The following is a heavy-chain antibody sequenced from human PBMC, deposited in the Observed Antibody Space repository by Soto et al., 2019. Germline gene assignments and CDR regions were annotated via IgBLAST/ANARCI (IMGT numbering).Heavy chain of an antibody. J-gene: IGHJ6*02. D-gene: IGHD3-3*01. V-gene: IGHV4-59*13. CDR3: ARELMRYDFWSGYSGPYYGMDV. Sequence: SETLSLTCNVSGGSISSYYWSWIRQPPGKGLEWIGYIYYSGSTNYNPSLKSRVTISVDTSKNQFSLKLSSVTAADTAVYYCARELMRYDFWSGYSGPYYGMDVWGQGTTVTSP. CDR1: GGSISSYY. CDR2: IYYSGST.